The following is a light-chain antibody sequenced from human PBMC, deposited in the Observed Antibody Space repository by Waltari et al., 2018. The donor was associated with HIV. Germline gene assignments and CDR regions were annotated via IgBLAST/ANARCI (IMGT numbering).Light chain of an antibody. J-gene: IGLJ1*01. CDR3: AAWDDSLDEYV. CDR1: SSNIGSKT. V-gene: IGLV1-44*01. CDR2: SNN. Sequence: QSALTQPPSASGTPGQRVTMSCSGSSSNIGSKTVNWYQQLPGTAPKLLIFSNNQRPSGGPDRFSGSKSGTSASLAISGLQSEDEADYYCAAWDDSLDEYVFGTGTKVTVL.